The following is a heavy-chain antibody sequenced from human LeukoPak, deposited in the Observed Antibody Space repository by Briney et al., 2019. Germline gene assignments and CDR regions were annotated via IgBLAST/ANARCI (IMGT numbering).Heavy chain of an antibody. V-gene: IGHV3-21*01. CDR3: ARDLGAQYSGYEVFDY. D-gene: IGHD5-12*01. J-gene: IGHJ4*02. Sequence: GGSLRLSCVASGFTFSSHALTWVRQAPGKGLEWVSAISSSSSYIYYADSLKGRFTISRDNAKNSLYLQMNSLRAEDTAVYYCARDLGAQYSGYEVFDYWGQGTLVTVSS. CDR1: GFTFSSHA. CDR2: ISSSSSYI.